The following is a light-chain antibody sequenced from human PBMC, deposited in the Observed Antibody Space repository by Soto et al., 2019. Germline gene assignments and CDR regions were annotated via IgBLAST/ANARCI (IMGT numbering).Light chain of an antibody. J-gene: IGKJ5*01. CDR1: QFVSSRF. CDR2: GAS. V-gene: IGKV3-20*01. Sequence: EIVLTQSPGTLSLSPGESATLLCRASQFVSSRFLAWYQQKPGQAPKLVIYGASSRATGIPDRFSGSGSGTDFTLTITPLEPEDFAVYFCQQYDSSPITFGQGTRLEIK. CDR3: QQYDSSPIT.